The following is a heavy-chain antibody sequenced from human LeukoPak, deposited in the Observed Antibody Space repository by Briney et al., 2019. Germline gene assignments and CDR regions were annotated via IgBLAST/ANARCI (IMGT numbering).Heavy chain of an antibody. Sequence: SETLSLTCTVSGGSISSFHWSWIRQPPGKGLEHIGNIYDSGSTYYNPSLKSRVTISVDTSKNQFSLKLSSVTPEDTAMYYRAGSANYYAHWGQGTLVTVSS. CDR2: IYDSGST. CDR1: GGSISSFH. CDR3: AGSANYYAH. V-gene: IGHV4-59*12. J-gene: IGHJ4*02.